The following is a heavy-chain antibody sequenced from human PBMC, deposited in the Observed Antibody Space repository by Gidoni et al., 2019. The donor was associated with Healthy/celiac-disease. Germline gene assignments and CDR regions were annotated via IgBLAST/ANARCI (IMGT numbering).Heavy chain of an antibody. CDR3: ARVISDQIVVVIPSAFDI. Sequence: QVQLQESGPGLVKPSDTLSLTCTVSGGSISSYYWSWIRQPPGKGLEWIGYIYYSGSTNYNPSLKSRVTISVDTSKNQFSLKLSSVTAADTAVYYCARVISDQIVVVIPSAFDIWGQGTMVTVSS. V-gene: IGHV4-59*07. D-gene: IGHD3-22*01. J-gene: IGHJ3*02. CDR1: GGSISSYY. CDR2: IYYSGST.